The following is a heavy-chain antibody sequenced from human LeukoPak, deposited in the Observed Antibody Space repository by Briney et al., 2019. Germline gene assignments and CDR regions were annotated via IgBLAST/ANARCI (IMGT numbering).Heavy chain of an antibody. CDR3: ARRAGAYSHPYDF. J-gene: IGHJ4*02. V-gene: IGHV3-53*01. Sequence: PGGSLRLSCTASGFTVSSNSMSWVRQSPGKGLEWVSFIYSDNTRYSDSVKGRCTISRDNSKNTMYLQMNSLRAEDTAVYCCARRAGAYSHPYDFWGQGTLVTVSS. CDR2: IYSDNT. D-gene: IGHD4/OR15-4a*01. CDR1: GFTVSSNS.